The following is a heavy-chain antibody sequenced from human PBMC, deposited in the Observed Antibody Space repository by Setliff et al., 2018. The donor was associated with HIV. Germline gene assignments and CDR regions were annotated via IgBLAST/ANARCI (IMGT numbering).Heavy chain of an antibody. D-gene: IGHD6-19*01. CDR2: IYYSGST. J-gene: IGHJ4*03. Sequence: SETLSLTCTVSGGSIRGYYWSWIRQPPGKGLEWIGYIYYSGSTNYNPSLKSRVTISVDTSKNQFSLKLSSVTAADTAVYYCARSPRIGVAGEFEYWGQGTTVTVSS. V-gene: IGHV4-59*12. CDR1: GGSIRGYY. CDR3: ARSPRIGVAGEFEY.